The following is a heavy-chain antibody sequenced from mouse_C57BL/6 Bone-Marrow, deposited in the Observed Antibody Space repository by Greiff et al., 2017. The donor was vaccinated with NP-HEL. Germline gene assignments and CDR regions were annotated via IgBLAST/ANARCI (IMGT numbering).Heavy chain of an antibody. D-gene: IGHD1-1*01. CDR3: ARHEDYGSSFFWYFDV. CDR1: GFTFTDYY. CDR2: ISNKANGYTT. Sequence: EVKVEESGGGLVQPGGSLSLSCAASGFTFTDYYMSWVRQPPVKALEWLGFISNKANGYTTEYSASVKGRFTISRDNSQSILYLQMNALRAEDRATYYCARHEDYGSSFFWYFDVWGTGTTVTVSS. J-gene: IGHJ1*03. V-gene: IGHV7-3*01.